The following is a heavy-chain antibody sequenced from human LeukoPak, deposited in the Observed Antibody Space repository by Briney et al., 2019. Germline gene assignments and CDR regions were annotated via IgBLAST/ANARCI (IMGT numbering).Heavy chain of an antibody. CDR1: GFTFSSYS. Sequence: GGSLRLSCAASGFTFSSYSMNWVRQAPGKGLEWVSSISSSNSYIYYADSVKGRFTISRDNSKNTLYLQMNSLRAEDTAVYYCAKDIRRITMIVVGGLDYWGQGTLVTVSS. D-gene: IGHD3-22*01. CDR2: ISSSNSYI. CDR3: AKDIRRITMIVVGGLDY. V-gene: IGHV3-21*01. J-gene: IGHJ4*02.